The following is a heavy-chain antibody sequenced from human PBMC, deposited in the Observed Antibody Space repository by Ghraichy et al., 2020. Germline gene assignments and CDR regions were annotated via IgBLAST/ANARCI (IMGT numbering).Heavy chain of an antibody. J-gene: IGHJ4*02. D-gene: IGHD2-21*01. CDR3: AKHIDYYWGY. CDR1: GDSVSTSW. CDR2: VYHTGST. Sequence: ESLNISCAVSGDSVSTSWWSWLRQAPGQGLEWIGEVYHTGSTHYNPSFKSRVTLSVDRSKNYLFLNLRSMTAADTAVYYCAKHIDYYWGYWGQGTLVTVSS. V-gene: IGHV4-4*02.